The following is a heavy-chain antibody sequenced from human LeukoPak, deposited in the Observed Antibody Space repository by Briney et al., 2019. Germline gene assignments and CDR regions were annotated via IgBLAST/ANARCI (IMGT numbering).Heavy chain of an antibody. CDR3: ATEAPRSYYFDY. CDR1: EDTFTYYH. CDR2: VYATGGTT. J-gene: IGHJ4*02. V-gene: IGHV1-46*01. Sequence: APVKVSCKASEDTFTYYHIHWVRQAPGQGVEWMGAVYATGGTTINTQNFQGRVTMTRDTSTGTVSMELSSLRFEDTAMYYCATEAPRSYYFDYWGQGLLVTVSS.